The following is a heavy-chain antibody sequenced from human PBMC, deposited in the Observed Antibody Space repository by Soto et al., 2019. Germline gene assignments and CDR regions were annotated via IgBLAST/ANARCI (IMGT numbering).Heavy chain of an antibody. CDR1: GGSISSGDYY. V-gene: IGHV4-30-4*01. D-gene: IGHD6-13*01. Sequence: SETLSLTCTVSGGSISSGDYYWSWIRQPPGKGLEWIGYIYYSGSTSYNPSLKSRVIISVDTSKNQFSLKLASVTAADTAVYYCARAAAANDYWGQGTLVTVS. CDR3: ARAAAANDY. CDR2: IYYSGST. J-gene: IGHJ4*02.